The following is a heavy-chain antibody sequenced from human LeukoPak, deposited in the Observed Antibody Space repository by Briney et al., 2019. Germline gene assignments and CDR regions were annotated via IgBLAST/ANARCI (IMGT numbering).Heavy chain of an antibody. CDR3: AREDIVVVPAAILSELRYRWFDP. CDR1: GGSISSYY. Sequence: SETLSLACTVSGGSISSYYWSWIRQPPGKGLEWIGYIYYSGSTNYNPSLKSRVTISVDTSKNQFSLKLSSVTAADTAVYYCAREDIVVVPAAILSELRYRWFDPWGQGTLVTVSS. CDR2: IYYSGST. V-gene: IGHV4-59*01. D-gene: IGHD2-2*01. J-gene: IGHJ5*02.